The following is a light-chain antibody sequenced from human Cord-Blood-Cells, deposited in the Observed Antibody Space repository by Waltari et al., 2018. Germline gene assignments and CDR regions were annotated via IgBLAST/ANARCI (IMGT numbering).Light chain of an antibody. Sequence: DIVLTQSPATLSFSPGESATISCSASQSVSSYLAWYQQKPGQAPRLLIYDASNRATVIPARFSGSGSGTDFTLTISSLEPEDFAVYYCQQRSNWPPSFGGGTKVEIK. V-gene: IGKV3-11*01. J-gene: IGKJ4*01. CDR1: QSVSSY. CDR2: DAS. CDR3: QQRSNWPPS.